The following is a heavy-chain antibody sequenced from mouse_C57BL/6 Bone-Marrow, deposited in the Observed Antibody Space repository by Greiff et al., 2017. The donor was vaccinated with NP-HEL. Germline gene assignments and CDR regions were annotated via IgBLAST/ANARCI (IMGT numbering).Heavy chain of an antibody. CDR3: ATGSPYYYGSSPFAY. D-gene: IGHD1-1*01. V-gene: IGHV3-6*01. CDR1: GYSITSGYY. Sequence: EVQLQQSGPGLVKPSQSLSLTCSVTGYSITSGYYWNWIRQFPGNNLEWMGYISYDGSNNYNPSLKNRISITRDTSKNQFFLKLNSVTTEDTATYYCATGSPYYYGSSPFAYWGQGTLVTVSA. J-gene: IGHJ3*01. CDR2: ISYDGSN.